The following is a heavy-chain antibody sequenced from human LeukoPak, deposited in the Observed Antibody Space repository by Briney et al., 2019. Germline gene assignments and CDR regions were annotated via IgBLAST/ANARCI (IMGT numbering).Heavy chain of an antibody. Sequence: ASVKVSCKVSGHTLTKLSIRWVRRAPGKGLEWMGGFDPEDGEAIYAQNFQGRVTMTEDTSTDTAYMELRSLRSDDTAVYYCAKPQHIAVGGDAFDIWGQGTMATVSS. V-gene: IGHV1-24*01. CDR1: GHTLTKLS. J-gene: IGHJ3*02. CDR2: FDPEDGEA. D-gene: IGHD2-15*01. CDR3: AKPQHIAVGGDAFDI.